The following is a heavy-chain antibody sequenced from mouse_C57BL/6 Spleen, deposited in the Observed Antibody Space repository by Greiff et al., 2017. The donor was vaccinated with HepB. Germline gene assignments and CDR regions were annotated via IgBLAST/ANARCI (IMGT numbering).Heavy chain of an antibody. CDR2: ISDGGSYT. V-gene: IGHV5-4*01. J-gene: IGHJ2*01. Sequence: EVQRVESGGGLVKPGGSLKLSCAASGFTFSSYAMSWVRQTPEKRLEWVATISDGGSYTYYPDNVKGRFTISRDNAKNNLYLQMIYLKSEDTAMYYCARGIYYGNYYFDYWGQGTTLTVSS. CDR1: GFTFSSYA. D-gene: IGHD2-1*01. CDR3: ARGIYYGNYYFDY.